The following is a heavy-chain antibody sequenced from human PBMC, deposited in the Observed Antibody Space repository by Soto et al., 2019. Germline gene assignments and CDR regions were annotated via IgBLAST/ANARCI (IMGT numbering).Heavy chain of an antibody. CDR1: GYSISSGYY. V-gene: IGHV4-38-2*01. D-gene: IGHD3-3*01. J-gene: IGHJ5*02. CDR2: IYHSGST. CDR3: ARGIYYDSWSGYYPFDP. Sequence: TLSLTCAVSGYSISSGYYWGWIRQPPGKGLEWIGSIYHSGSTYYNPSLKSRVTISVDTSKNQFSLKLSSVTAADTAVYYCARGIYYDSWSGYYPFDPWGQGTLVTVSS.